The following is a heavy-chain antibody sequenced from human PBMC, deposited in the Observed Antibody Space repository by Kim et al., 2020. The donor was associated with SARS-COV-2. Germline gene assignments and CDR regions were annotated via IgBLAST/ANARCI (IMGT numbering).Heavy chain of an antibody. J-gene: IGHJ1*01. Sequence: SETLSLTCTVSGGSISSYYWSWIRQPPGKGLEWIGYIYYSGSTNYNPSLKSRVTISVDTSKNQFSLKLSSVTAADTAVYYCAREGYSSGWYRGELRHFQHWGQGTLVTVSS. V-gene: IGHV4-59*01. CDR2: IYYSGST. D-gene: IGHD6-19*01. CDR1: GGSISSYY. CDR3: AREGYSSGWYRGELRHFQH.